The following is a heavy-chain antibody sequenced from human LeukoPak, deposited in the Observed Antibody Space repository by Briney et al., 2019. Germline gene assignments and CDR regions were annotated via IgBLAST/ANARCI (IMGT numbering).Heavy chain of an antibody. CDR2: IIPIFGTA. V-gene: IGHV1-69*13. CDR1: GGTFSSYA. D-gene: IGHD5-12*01. Sequence: SVKVSCKASGGTFSSYAISWVRQAPGQGLEWMGGIIPIFGTANYAQKFQGRVTITADESTSTAYMELSSLRSEDTAVYYCARGWYSGYDLDYWGQGTLVTVSS. J-gene: IGHJ4*02. CDR3: ARGWYSGYDLDY.